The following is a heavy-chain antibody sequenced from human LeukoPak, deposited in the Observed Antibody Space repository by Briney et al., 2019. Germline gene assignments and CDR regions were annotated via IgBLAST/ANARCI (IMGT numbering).Heavy chain of an antibody. D-gene: IGHD6-19*01. CDR1: GFTFRSYE. J-gene: IGHJ4*02. V-gene: IGHV3-48*03. Sequence: PGGSLRLSCVASGFTFRSYEMNWVRQAQGKGLEWVSYISGSGTTIYYADSVKGRFTISRDNAKNSLYLQMNSLRAEDAAVYYCARAYIGSAWYGGDFDYWGQGTLVTVSS. CDR2: ISGSGTTI. CDR3: ARAYIGSAWYGGDFDY.